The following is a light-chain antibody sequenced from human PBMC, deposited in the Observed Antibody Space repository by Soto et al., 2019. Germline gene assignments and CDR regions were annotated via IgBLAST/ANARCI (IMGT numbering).Light chain of an antibody. Sequence: DIQMTQSPSSLSASVGDRVTITCQASQDISNYLNWYQQKPGKAPKLLIYDASNLETGVPSRFSGSGSGTDFTFTISSLQPEDIATYYCQQYDNLPRGTFGKGNKVDIK. CDR1: QDISNY. V-gene: IGKV1-33*01. CDR2: DAS. CDR3: QQYDNLPRGT. J-gene: IGKJ1*01.